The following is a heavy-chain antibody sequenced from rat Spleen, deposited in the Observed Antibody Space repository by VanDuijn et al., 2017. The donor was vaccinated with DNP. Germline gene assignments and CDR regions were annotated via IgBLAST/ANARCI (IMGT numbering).Heavy chain of an antibody. D-gene: IGHD1-11*01. Sequence: EVKLVESGGGLVQPGRSLKLSCVASGLNFNDYWMGWVRQAPGKGLEWIGEINKDGTIINYVPSLKDKFTISRDNAQDSLYLQMSKLGSEDTAIYYCARARDYGFDNWGQGVMVTVSS. J-gene: IGHJ2*01. CDR2: INKDGTII. CDR3: ARARDYGFDN. CDR1: GLNFNDYW. V-gene: IGHV4-2*01.